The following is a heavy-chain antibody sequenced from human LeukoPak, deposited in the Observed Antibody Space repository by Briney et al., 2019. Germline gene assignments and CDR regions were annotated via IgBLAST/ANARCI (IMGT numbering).Heavy chain of an antibody. CDR1: GFTFNNFA. V-gene: IGHV3-23*01. CDR2: ISGSGGST. D-gene: IGHD2-21*01. CDR3: AKAPVTSCRGAYCYPFDS. Sequence: PGGSLRLSCAASGFTFNNFAMSWVRQAPGKGLEWVSAISGSGGSTYYADSVKGRFTISRDNSKNTLYLQMNSLRAEDAAVYFCAKAPVTSCRGAYCYPFDSWGQGTLVTVSS. J-gene: IGHJ4*02.